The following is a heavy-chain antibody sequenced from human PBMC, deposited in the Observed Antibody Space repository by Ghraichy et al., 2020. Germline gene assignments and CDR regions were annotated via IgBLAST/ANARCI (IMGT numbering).Heavy chain of an antibody. CDR1: GGSYSGYY. V-gene: IGHV4-34*01. J-gene: IGHJ4*02. CDR2: INHSGST. Sequence: ETLSLTCAVYGGSYSGYYWSWIRQPPGKGLEWIGEINHSGSTNYNPSLKSRVTISVDTSKNQFSLKLRSVTAADTAVYYCARGFRIAEAGNPFDYWGQGTLVTVSS. D-gene: IGHD6-19*01. CDR3: ARGFRIAEAGNPFDY.